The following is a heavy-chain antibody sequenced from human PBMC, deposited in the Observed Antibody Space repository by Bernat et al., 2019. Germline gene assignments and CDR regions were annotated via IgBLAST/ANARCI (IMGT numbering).Heavy chain of an antibody. J-gene: IGHJ6*02. V-gene: IGHV3-30*18. CDR3: AKDLVTIRLVSYYYYYYGMDV. CDR2: ISYDGSNK. CDR1: GFTFSSYG. D-gene: IGHD3-9*01. Sequence: QVQLVESGGGVVQPGSSLRLSCAASGFTFSSYGMHWVRQAPGKGLEWVAVISYDGSNKYYADSVKGRFTISRDNSKNTLYLQMNSLRAEDTAVYYCAKDLVTIRLVSYYYYYYGMDVWGQGTTVTVSS.